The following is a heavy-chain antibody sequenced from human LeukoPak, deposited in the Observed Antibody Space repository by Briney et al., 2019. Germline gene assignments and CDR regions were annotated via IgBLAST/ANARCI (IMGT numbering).Heavy chain of an antibody. CDR2: IYYSGST. D-gene: IGHD6-6*01. V-gene: IGHV4-39*01. CDR1: GGSISSSSYY. J-gene: IGHJ4*02. CDR3: ARLGSSSRLFDY. Sequence: KPSETLSLTCTVSGGSISSSSYYWGWIRQPPGKGLEWIGSIYYSGSTYYNPSLKSRVTISVDTSKNQFSLKLSSVTAADTAVYYCARLGSSSRLFDYWGQGTLVTVSS.